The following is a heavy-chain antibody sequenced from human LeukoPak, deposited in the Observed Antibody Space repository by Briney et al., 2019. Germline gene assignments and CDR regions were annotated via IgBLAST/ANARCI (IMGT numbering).Heavy chain of an antibody. V-gene: IGHV3-23*01. CDR2: ITGSGGST. CDR3: AKDDGGSVTTTDFEY. Sequence: GGSLRPPCAASGFTFSNYALSWVRQVPGQGLHWVSRITGSGGSTYYADSVKGRFTISRDNSKNTLYLQMNSLRAEDTAVYFCAKDDGGSVTTTDFEYWGQGTLVTVSS. J-gene: IGHJ4*02. D-gene: IGHD4-17*01. CDR1: GFTFSNYA.